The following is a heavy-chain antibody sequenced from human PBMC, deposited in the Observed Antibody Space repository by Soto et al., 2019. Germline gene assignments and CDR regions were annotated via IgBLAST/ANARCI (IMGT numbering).Heavy chain of an antibody. D-gene: IGHD5-18*01. CDR2: ISGSGGNT. CDR1: GFTFSNYA. CDR3: TKGRGGSLYNYGGGPDN. Sequence: EVQLLESGGGLVKPGGSLRLSGAAFGFTFSNYAMSWVRQAPGKGLEWVSGISGSGGNTYYADSVKGRFTISRDNSKDTLYLEMTSLRAEDTALYYCTKGRGGSLYNYGGGPDNWGQGTLLTVSS. J-gene: IGHJ4*02. V-gene: IGHV3-23*01.